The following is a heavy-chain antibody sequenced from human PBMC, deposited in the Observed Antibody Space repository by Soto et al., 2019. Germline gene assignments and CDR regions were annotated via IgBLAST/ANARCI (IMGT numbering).Heavy chain of an antibody. J-gene: IGHJ4*02. D-gene: IGHD3-9*01. CDR1: GYTFTSYG. CDR2: ISAYNGNT. Sequence: ASVKVSCKASGYTFTSYGISWVRQAPGQGLEWMGWISAYNGNTNYAQKLQGRVTMTTDTPTSTAYMELRSLRSDDTAVYYCARVVLRYFDPTPYYFDYWGQGTLVTVSS. V-gene: IGHV1-18*01. CDR3: ARVVLRYFDPTPYYFDY.